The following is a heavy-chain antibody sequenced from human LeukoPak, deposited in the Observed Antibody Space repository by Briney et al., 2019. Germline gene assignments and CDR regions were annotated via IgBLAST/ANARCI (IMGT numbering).Heavy chain of an antibody. J-gene: IGHJ5*02. V-gene: IGHV3-30*02. CDR3: AKDRYGDRNWFDP. CDR1: GFTFNSYG. CDR2: IRYDGSNK. D-gene: IGHD4-17*01. Sequence: GGSLRLSCAASGFTFNSYGMHWVRQAPGKGLEWVAFIRYDGSNKYYADSVKGRFTISRDNSKNTLYLQMNSLRAEDTAVYYCAKDRYGDRNWFDPWGQGTLVTVSS.